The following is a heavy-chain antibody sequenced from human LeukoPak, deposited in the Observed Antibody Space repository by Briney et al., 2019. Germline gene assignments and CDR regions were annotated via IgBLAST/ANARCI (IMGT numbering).Heavy chain of an antibody. CDR3: ARVDYDILTGYSLSYWFDP. V-gene: IGHV4-59*01. D-gene: IGHD3-9*01. J-gene: IGHJ5*02. Sequence: ASETLSLTCTVSDDSITIYYWTWIRQPPGKGLEWIGYIDHTGSTNYNPSLNSRVTISRDTSKNHFSLKLSSATAADTAVYYCARVDYDILTGYSLSYWFDPWGQGTLVTVSS. CDR1: DDSITIYY. CDR2: IDHTGST.